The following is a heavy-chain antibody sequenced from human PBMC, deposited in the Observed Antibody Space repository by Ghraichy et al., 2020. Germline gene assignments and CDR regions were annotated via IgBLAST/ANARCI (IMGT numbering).Heavy chain of an antibody. CDR1: GFTFSNYA. D-gene: IGHD3-16*01. J-gene: IGHJ4*02. CDR2: ISGGGGST. V-gene: IGHV3-23*01. CDR3: AKYVWGSHFDY. Sequence: GGSLRLSCAASGFTFSNYAMSWVRQAPGKGLEWVSVISGGGGSTYSADSVKGRSTISRDNSKNTLYLQMNSLRAEDTAVYYCAKYVWGSHFDYWGQGTLVTVSS.